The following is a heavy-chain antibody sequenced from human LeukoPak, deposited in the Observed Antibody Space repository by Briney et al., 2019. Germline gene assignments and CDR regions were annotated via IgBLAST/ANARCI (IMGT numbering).Heavy chain of an antibody. D-gene: IGHD6-25*01. CDR1: GFTFSSYS. V-gene: IGHV3-30*18. J-gene: IGHJ6*02. CDR3: AKGGGNDYYGMDV. Sequence: PGGSLRLSCAASGFTFSSYSMNWVRQAPGKGLEWVSFISYDGSNEYYADSVKGRLTISRDNSKNTLYLQINSLRAEDTAVYYCAKGGGNDYYGMDVWGQGTTVTVSS. CDR2: ISYDGSNE.